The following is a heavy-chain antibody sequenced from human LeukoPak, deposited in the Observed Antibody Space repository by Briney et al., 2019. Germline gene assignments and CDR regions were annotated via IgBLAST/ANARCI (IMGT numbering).Heavy chain of an antibody. CDR3: ARSSGWKYNIDY. CDR1: GYTFNGYY. J-gene: IGHJ4*02. Sequence: ASVKVSCKASGYTFNGYYKHCVRQAPGQGLEWRGWINPNSGGTNYAQKFQGRITMTRDTSISTAYMELSRLRSDETDMYYCARSSGWKYNIDYWGQGTLLTVSS. D-gene: IGHD6-19*01. CDR2: INPNSGGT. V-gene: IGHV1-2*02.